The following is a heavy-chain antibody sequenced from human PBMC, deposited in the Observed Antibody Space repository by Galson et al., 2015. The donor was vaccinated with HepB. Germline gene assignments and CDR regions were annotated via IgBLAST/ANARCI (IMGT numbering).Heavy chain of an antibody. CDR3: AREGPTGLDY. CDR2: IYYSGST. J-gene: IGHJ4*02. V-gene: IGHV4-61*01. Sequence: ETLSLTCTVSGGSVSSGSYYWSWIRQPPGKGLEWIGYIYYSGSTNYNPSLKSRVTISVDTSKNQFSLKLSSVTAADTAVYYCAREGPTGLDYWGQGTLVTVSS. CDR1: GGSVSSGSYY.